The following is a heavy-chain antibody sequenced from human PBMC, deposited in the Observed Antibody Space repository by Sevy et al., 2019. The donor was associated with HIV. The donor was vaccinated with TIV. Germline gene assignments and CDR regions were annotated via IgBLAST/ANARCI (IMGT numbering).Heavy chain of an antibody. CDR2: IYWDDNK. V-gene: IGHV2-5*02. J-gene: IGHJ4*02. CDR3: AHSLYGDYIGGYFDY. Sequence: SGPTLVNPTQTLTLTCTFSGFSLSTSGVGVGWIRQPPGKALQWLALIYWDDNKRYSPSLRSRLTITKDTSKNQVVLTMTNMDPVDIATCYCAHSLYGDYIGGYFDYWGQGTLVTVSS. CDR1: GFSLSTSGVG. D-gene: IGHD4-17*01.